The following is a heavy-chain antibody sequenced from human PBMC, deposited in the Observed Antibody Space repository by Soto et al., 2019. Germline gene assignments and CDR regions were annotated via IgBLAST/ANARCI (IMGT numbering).Heavy chain of an antibody. D-gene: IGHD2-21*02. CDR3: ARDRILVVTAIGPSYYYGMDV. CDR2: INHSGST. Sequence: PSETLSLTCAVYGGSFSGYYWSWIRQPPGKGLEWIGEINHSGSTNYNPSLKSRVTISVDTSKNQFSLKLSSVTAADTAVYYCARDRILVVTAIGPSYYYGMDVWGQGTTVTVSS. J-gene: IGHJ6*02. V-gene: IGHV4-34*01. CDR1: GGSFSGYY.